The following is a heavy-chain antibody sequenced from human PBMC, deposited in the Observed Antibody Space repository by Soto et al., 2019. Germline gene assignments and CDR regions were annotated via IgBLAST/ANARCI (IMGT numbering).Heavy chain of an antibody. Sequence: EMQLLESGGGLAQPGGSLRVSCAASGFTFKTYGMAWVRQAPGKGLEWVSGISVSGSDAYYADSVKGRFAISRDNSKNTLDLQMNSLTGGDTALYYCAKVASKSDASWSGYYDFWGQGIRVTVAP. CDR3: AKVASKSDASWSGYYDF. D-gene: IGHD3-3*01. V-gene: IGHV3-23*01. J-gene: IGHJ4*02. CDR1: GFTFKTYG. CDR2: ISVSGSDA.